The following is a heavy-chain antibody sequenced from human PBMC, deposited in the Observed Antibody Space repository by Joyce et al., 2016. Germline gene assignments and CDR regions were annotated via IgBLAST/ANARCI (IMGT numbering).Heavy chain of an antibody. CDR3: SRDDDDPFDY. CDR1: GFIFRDFR. Sequence: EVQLVETGGALVQPGGSLRLSCEGSGFIFRDFRLHWVRQVPGKSPVWIGYINKDGSSTLYAESVKGRVSVSRDNTKNMLFLEMKSLRAEDTAVYYCSRDDDDPFDYWGRGTLVTVAS. CDR2: INKDGSST. J-gene: IGHJ4*02. V-gene: IGHV3-74*01. D-gene: IGHD3-3*01.